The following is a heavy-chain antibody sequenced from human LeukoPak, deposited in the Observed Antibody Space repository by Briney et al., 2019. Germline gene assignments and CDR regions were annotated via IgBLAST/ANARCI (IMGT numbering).Heavy chain of an antibody. CDR2: IYSSGNI. J-gene: IGHJ6*03. V-gene: IGHV4-61*01. CDR1: GGSISSSSYY. CDR3: ARDRASPQDYYYYMDV. Sequence: SETLSLTCTVSGGSISSSSYYWGWIRQPPGKGLEWIGYIYSSGNINYNPSLKSRVTISVDTSKNEISLKLSSVTAADTAVYYCARDRASPQDYYYYMDVWGKGTTVTVSS. D-gene: IGHD1-14*01.